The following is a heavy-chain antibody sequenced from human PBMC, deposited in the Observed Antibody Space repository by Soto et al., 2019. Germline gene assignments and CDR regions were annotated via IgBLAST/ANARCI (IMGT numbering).Heavy chain of an antibody. D-gene: IGHD3-10*01. CDR3: ARDLGSGSYRVNYYYGMDV. V-gene: IGHV4-31*03. CDR2: IYYSGST. J-gene: IGHJ6*02. CDR1: GGSISSGGYY. Sequence: QVQLQESGPGLVKPSQNLYLTCTVSGGSISSGGYYWSWIRQHPGKGLEWIGYIYYSGSTYYNPSLKSRVTISVDTSKNQFSLKLSSVTAADTAVYYCARDLGSGSYRVNYYYGMDVWGQGTTVTVSS.